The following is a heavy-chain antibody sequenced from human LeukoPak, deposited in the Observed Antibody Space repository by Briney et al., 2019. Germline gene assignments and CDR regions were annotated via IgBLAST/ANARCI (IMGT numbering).Heavy chain of an antibody. D-gene: IGHD6-13*01. CDR2: IYYSGST. V-gene: IGHV4-31*03. J-gene: IGHJ4*02. Sequence: SETLSLTCTVSGGSISSGGYYWSWIRQHPGKGLEWIGYIYYSGSTYYNPSLKGRVTISVDTSKNQFSLKLSSVTAADTAVYYCARGLMVAAARLYYFDYWGQGTLVTVSS. CDR1: GGSISSGGYY. CDR3: ARGLMVAAARLYYFDY.